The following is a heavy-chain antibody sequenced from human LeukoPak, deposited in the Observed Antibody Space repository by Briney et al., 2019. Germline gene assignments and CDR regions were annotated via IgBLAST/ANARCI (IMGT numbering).Heavy chain of an antibody. Sequence: ASVKASDKPSGYSFTNYYLHWVRQAPGQGFEWMGIINPGGGTTTYAQKFQGRVTMTRDTSTSTVYMELSSLRSEDTAVYYCARGGFTTMVRGVIITIDAFDIWGQGTMVTVSS. D-gene: IGHD3-10*01. V-gene: IGHV1-46*01. J-gene: IGHJ3*02. CDR3: ARGGFTTMVRGVIITIDAFDI. CDR1: GYSFTNYY. CDR2: INPGGGTT.